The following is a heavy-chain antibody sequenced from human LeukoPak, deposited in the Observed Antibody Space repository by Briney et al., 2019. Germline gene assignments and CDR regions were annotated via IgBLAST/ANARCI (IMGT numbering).Heavy chain of an antibody. CDR1: GGTFSSHA. J-gene: IGHJ6*03. CDR2: IIPIFGTA. V-gene: IGHV1-69*05. CDR3: ARGQSVVVTATYYYYYMDV. Sequence: VGSVTVSCKASGGTFSSHAISWARQAPGQGLEWMGGIIPIFGTANCARKFQGRVTITTDESTSTAYMELSSLRSEDTAVYYCARGQSVVVTATYYYYYMDVWGKGTTVTVSS. D-gene: IGHD2-21*02.